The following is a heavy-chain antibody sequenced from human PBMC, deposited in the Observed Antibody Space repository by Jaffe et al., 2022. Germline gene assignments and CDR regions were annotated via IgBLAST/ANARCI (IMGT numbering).Heavy chain of an antibody. Sequence: QVQLQQWGAGLLKPSETLSLTCAVYGGSFSGYYWSWIRQPPGKGLEWIGEINHSGSTNYNPSLKSRVTISVDTSKNQFSLKLSSVTAADTAVYYCARGYYDYIWGSYRPLPVFDYWGQGTLVTVSS. CDR3: ARGYYDYIWGSYRPLPVFDY. CDR2: INHSGST. CDR1: GGSFSGYY. V-gene: IGHV4-34*01. J-gene: IGHJ4*02. D-gene: IGHD3-16*02.